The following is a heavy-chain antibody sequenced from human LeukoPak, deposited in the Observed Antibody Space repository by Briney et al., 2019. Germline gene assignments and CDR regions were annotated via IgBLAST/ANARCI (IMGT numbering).Heavy chain of an antibody. Sequence: PSETLSLTCTVSGGSISSSSYYWGWIRQPTGKGREWIGSIYYSGSTYYNPSLKSRVTISVDTSKNQFSLKLSSVTAADTAVYYCARGGSYYLYYFDYWGQGTLVTVSS. CDR2: IYYSGST. CDR3: ARGGSYYLYYFDY. D-gene: IGHD1-26*01. J-gene: IGHJ4*02. V-gene: IGHV4-39*07. CDR1: GGSISSSSYY.